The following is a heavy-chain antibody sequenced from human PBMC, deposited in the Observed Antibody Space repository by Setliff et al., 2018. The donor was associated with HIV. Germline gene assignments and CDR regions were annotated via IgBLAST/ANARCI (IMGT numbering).Heavy chain of an antibody. Sequence: SETLSLTCSVSGGSMRSNIYYWGWIRLSPTKGLEWIGSIHLSDTYYNPSLKSRVTISVDTSKNQFSLKLSSVTAADTAMYYCARVGAFGVGGWFDPWGQGSLVT. CDR2: IHLSDT. CDR1: GGSMRSNIYY. CDR3: ARVGAFGVGGWFDP. D-gene: IGHD3-3*01. J-gene: IGHJ5*02. V-gene: IGHV4-39*07.